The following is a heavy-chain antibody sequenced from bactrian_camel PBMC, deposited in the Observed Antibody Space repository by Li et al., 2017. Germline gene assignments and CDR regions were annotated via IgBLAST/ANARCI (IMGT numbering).Heavy chain of an antibody. CDR3: AADDLAGYIDTCPWTPERYKY. CDR2: VEGDGVI. V-gene: IGHV3S6*01. CDR1: GYTYNTFC. J-gene: IGHJ4*01. D-gene: IGHD1*01. Sequence: HVQLVESGGGSVQAGGSLRLSCAASGYTYNTFCMVWFRQAPGKAREMAAYVEGDGVIWHTDSVRGRFTVSKDSAKDTLYLQMNRLRPEDTAMYYCAADDLAGYIDTCPWTPERYKYWGQGTQVTVS.